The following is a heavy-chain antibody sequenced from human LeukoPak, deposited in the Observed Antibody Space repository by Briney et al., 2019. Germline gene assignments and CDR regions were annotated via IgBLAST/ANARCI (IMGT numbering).Heavy chain of an antibody. CDR1: GGSISSYY. Sequence: SETLSLTCTVSGGSISSYYWSWIRQPPGKGLEWIGYIYYSGSTNYNPSLKSRVTISVDTSKNQFSLKLSSVTAADTAVYYCARYPHYYYGMDVWGQGTTVTVSS. J-gene: IGHJ6*02. V-gene: IGHV4-59*01. CDR2: IYYSGST. CDR3: ARYPHYYYGMDV.